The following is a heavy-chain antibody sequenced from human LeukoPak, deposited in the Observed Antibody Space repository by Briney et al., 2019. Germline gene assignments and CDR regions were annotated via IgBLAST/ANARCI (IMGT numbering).Heavy chain of an antibody. V-gene: IGHV1-24*01. CDR3: ATGKAVVFEAYFDY. CDR2: FDPEDGET. J-gene: IGHJ4*02. D-gene: IGHD3-10*01. CDR1: GYTLTELS. Sequence: ASVKVSCKVSGYTLTELSMHWVRQAPGKGLEWMGGFDPEDGETIYAQKFQGRATMTEDTSTDTAYMELSSLRSEDTAVYYCATGKAVVFEAYFDYWGQGTLDTVSS.